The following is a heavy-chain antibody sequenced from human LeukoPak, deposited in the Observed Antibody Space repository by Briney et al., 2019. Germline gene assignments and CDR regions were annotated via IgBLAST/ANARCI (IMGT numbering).Heavy chain of an antibody. CDR1: GGSISRYY. J-gene: IGHJ4*02. V-gene: IGHV4-4*07. CDR3: ARGRYSYALY. Sequence: PSETLSLTSTDSGGSISRYYCSWIRQPAGKGLEWIGRIYTSGSTNYNSSLKRRVTMSVEPSRNQFSLKRGSVTVAATAFYYCARGRYSYALYWGQGTLVTVSS. CDR2: IYTSGST. D-gene: IGHD5-18*01.